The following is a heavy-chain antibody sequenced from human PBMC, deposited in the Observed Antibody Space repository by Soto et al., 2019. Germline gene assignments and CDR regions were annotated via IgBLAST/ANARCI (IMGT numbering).Heavy chain of an antibody. Sequence: ASETMSLTCTVSGGAVNTGSYYWSWIRQPPGKGLEWIGYISYSGSTNYIPSLKSRVTISVDKSKNQFSLKLSSVTAADTAVYYCARDTRVFRASKIYGMDVWGQGTTVTVSS. D-gene: IGHD3-10*01. V-gene: IGHV4-61*01. CDR3: ARDTRVFRASKIYGMDV. CDR1: GGAVNTGSYY. CDR2: ISYSGST. J-gene: IGHJ6*02.